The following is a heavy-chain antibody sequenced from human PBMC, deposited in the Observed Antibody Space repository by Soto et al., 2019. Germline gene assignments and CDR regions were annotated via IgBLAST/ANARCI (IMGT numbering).Heavy chain of an antibody. V-gene: IGHV5-51*03. CDR2: FYPGDSTS. Sequence: GESLKISCKTSGYRFISYWVAWVGQKPGKGLEWMGTFYPGDSTSTYSPSFQGQVTISVDKSISTAYLHLSSLKASDTAMYYCARIIGYCRNNDCSWTFDIWGQGTTVTVSS. CDR3: ARIIGYCRNNDCSWTFDI. CDR1: GYRFISYW. D-gene: IGHD2-2*03. J-gene: IGHJ3*02.